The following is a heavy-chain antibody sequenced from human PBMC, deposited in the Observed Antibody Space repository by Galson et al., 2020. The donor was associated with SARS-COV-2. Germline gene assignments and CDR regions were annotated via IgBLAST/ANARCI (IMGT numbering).Heavy chain of an antibody. CDR2: TSSSGSTI. CDR1: GFTFSDYY. D-gene: IGHD2-15*01. CDR3: ARGVVMGPFDY. Sequence: GGSLRLSCAASGFTFSDYYMSWIHQAPGKGLEWVSYTSSSGSTIYYADSVKGRFTISRDNAKNSLYLQMNSLRAEDTAVYYCARGVVMGPFDYWGQGTLVTVSS. V-gene: IGHV3-11*01. J-gene: IGHJ4*02.